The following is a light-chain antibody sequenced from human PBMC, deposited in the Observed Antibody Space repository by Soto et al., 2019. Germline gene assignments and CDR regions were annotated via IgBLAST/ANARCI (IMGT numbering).Light chain of an antibody. CDR2: DAS. J-gene: IGKJ2*01. V-gene: IGKV3-11*01. Sequence: EIVLTQSPATLSLTPGERATLSCRASQNVDIYVAWYQQKPGQAPRLLIYDASNRATGIPARFSGSGSGTDFTLTISSLEPEDFAVYHCLQRSNYYSFGQGTKVDIK. CDR1: QNVDIY. CDR3: LQRSNYYS.